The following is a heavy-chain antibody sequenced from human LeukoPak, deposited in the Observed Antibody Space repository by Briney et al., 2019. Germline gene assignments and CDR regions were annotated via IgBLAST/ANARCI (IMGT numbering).Heavy chain of an antibody. J-gene: IGHJ4*02. D-gene: IGHD3-10*01. V-gene: IGHV3-30*04. CDR3: ARDGSGRVPEMSAPDY. CDR1: GFTFSDYP. CDR2: ISYDGNNQ. Sequence: GGSLRLSCAASGFTFSDYPMHRVRQAPGKGLEWVAVISYDGNNQYYADSVKGRFTISRDNSKNTLYLQMNSLRAEDTAVYYCARDGSGRVPEMSAPDYWGQGTLVTVSS.